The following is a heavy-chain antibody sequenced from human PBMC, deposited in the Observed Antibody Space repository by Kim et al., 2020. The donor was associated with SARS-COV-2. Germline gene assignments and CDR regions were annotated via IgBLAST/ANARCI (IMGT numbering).Heavy chain of an antibody. V-gene: IGHV3-23*01. CDR3: ARVTTITAPFYDY. Sequence: YAASVQGRFTIARDNAQNALNLEMNSLRAEDTALYYCARVTTITAPFYDYWGRGTLVTVSS. J-gene: IGHJ4*02. D-gene: IGHD4-4*01.